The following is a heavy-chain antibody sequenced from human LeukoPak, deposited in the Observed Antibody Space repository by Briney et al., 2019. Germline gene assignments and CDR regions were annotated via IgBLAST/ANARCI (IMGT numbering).Heavy chain of an antibody. CDR3: ASRLRRYIGFAAAPDV. V-gene: IGHV3-30*04. Sequence: GGSLRLSCAASGFTFSSYAMHWVRQAPGKGLEWVAVISYDGSNKYYADSVKGRFTISRDNSKNTLYLQMNSLRAEDTAVYYCASRLRRYIGFAAAPDVWGKGTTVTVSS. J-gene: IGHJ6*04. CDR2: ISYDGSNK. CDR1: GFTFSSYA. D-gene: IGHD3-10*01.